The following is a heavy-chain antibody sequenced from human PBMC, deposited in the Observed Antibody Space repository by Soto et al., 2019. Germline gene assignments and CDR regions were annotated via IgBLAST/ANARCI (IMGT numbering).Heavy chain of an antibody. Sequence: SQTLSLTSAISGDSVSSNSVAWNWIRQSPSRGLEWLGRTYYRSKWYNDYAVSVKSRITINPDTSKNQFSLQLNSVTPEDTAVYYCARGSGGSCPRRFDPWGQGTLVTVSS. CDR2: TYYRSKWYN. V-gene: IGHV6-1*01. CDR1: GDSVSSNSVA. J-gene: IGHJ5*02. CDR3: ARGSGGSCPRRFDP. D-gene: IGHD2-15*01.